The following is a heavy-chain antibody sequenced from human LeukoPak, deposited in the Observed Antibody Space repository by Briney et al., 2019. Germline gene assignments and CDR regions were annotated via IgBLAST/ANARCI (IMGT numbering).Heavy chain of an antibody. CDR1: GASISITTYY. CDR2: IKQDGSEK. V-gene: IGHV3-7*01. J-gene: IGHJ4*02. CDR3: ARADPGSDILTGPKDY. D-gene: IGHD3-9*01. Sequence: ETLSLTCTVSGASISITTYYWGWIRQPPGKGLEWVANIKQDGSEKYYVDSVKGRFTISRDNAKNSLYLQMNSLRAEDTAVYYCARADPGSDILTGPKDYWGQGTLVTVSS.